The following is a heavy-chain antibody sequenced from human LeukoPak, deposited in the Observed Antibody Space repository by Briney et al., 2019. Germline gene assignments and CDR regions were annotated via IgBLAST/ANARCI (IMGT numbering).Heavy chain of an antibody. Sequence: GGSLRLSCEASGLNIRRYGMNWPREASGKGLEGVSYISPSSDVTYYAESVQGRFTISRDNAKNALYLKMNSLTDEDTALYYCAREVNIGGDCNDGYCQWGQGTLVTVS. V-gene: IGHV3-48*02. CDR2: ISPSSDVT. J-gene: IGHJ4*01. D-gene: IGHD3-16*01. CDR1: GLNIRRYG. CDR3: AREVNIGGDCNDGYCQ.